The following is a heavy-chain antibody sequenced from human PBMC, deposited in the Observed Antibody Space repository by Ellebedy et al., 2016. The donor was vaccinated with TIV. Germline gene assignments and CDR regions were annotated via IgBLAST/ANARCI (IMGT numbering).Heavy chain of an antibody. D-gene: IGHD6-19*01. CDR1: GFTFSNYD. CDR3: AKEGGSGHDNSHFDY. CDR2: ISESGGNI. V-gene: IGHV3-23*01. J-gene: IGHJ4*02. Sequence: GGSLRLXXAASGFTFSNYDMSWVRQAPGKGLECVSAISESGGNIFYADSVKGRFTISRDNSKNTLYLQLNSLRAEDTAVYYCAKEGGSGHDNSHFDYWGQGTLVTVSS.